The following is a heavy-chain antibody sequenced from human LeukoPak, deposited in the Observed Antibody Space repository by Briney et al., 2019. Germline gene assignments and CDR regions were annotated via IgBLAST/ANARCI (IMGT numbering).Heavy chain of an antibody. J-gene: IGHJ5*02. CDR1: GGSISSSSYY. D-gene: IGHD3-10*01. CDR3: ARSVGKTGNWFDP. CDR2: IYYSGST. Sequence: SETLSLTCTVSGGSISSSSYYWSWIRQPPGKGLEWIGYIYYSGSTYYNPSLKSRVTMSVDTSKNQFSLKLSSVTAVDTAVYYCARSVGKTGNWFDPWGQGTLVTVSS. V-gene: IGHV4-61*05.